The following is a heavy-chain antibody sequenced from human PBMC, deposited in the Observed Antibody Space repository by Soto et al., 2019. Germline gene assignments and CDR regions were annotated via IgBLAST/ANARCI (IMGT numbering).Heavy chain of an antibody. V-gene: IGHV3-23*01. CDR3: ARPRGYGVYDASDI. CDR1: GFTFSTYA. Sequence: EVQLLESGGGLVQPGGSLRLSCAASGFTFSTYAMSWVRQAPGKGLEWVSAISGSGGSTYYADSVNGRFTISRDNSINTLHLQVTSLRTEDTAVYYWARPRGYGVYDASDIWGQGAMFTVSS. D-gene: IGHD4-17*01. J-gene: IGHJ3*02. CDR2: ISGSGGST.